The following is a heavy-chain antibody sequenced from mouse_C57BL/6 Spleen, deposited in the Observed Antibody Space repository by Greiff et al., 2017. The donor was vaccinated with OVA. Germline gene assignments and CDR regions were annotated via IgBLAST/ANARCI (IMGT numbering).Heavy chain of an antibody. Sequence: QVQLQQPGAELVKPGASVKMSCKASGYTFTSYWITWVKQRPGQGLEWIGDIYPGSGSTNYNEKFKSKATLTVDTSSSTAYMQLSSLTSEDSAVYYCASLYGSSTGFAYWGQGTLVTVSA. CDR3: ASLYGSSTGFAY. J-gene: IGHJ3*01. CDR1: GYTFTSYW. V-gene: IGHV1-55*01. D-gene: IGHD1-1*01. CDR2: IYPGSGST.